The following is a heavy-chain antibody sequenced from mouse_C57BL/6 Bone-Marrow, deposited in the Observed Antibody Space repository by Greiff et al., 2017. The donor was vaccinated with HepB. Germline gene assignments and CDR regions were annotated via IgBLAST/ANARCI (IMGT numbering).Heavy chain of an antibody. Sequence: QVQLQQPGAELVKPGASVKLSCKASGYTFTSYWMQWVKQRPGQGLEWIGEIDPSDSYTNYNQKFKGKATLTVDTSSSIAYMQLSSLTSEDSAVYYCARNYLYAMDYWGQGTSVTVSS. V-gene: IGHV1-50*01. J-gene: IGHJ4*01. CDR1: GYTFTSYW. CDR2: IDPSDSYT. D-gene: IGHD1-1*02. CDR3: ARNYLYAMDY.